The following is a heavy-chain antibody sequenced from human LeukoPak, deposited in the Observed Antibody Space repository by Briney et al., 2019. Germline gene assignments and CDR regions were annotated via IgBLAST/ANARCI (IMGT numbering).Heavy chain of an antibody. CDR3: ARGSVGATLDWFAP. Sequence: GGSLRLSCAASGFTFDDYAMHWVREAPGKGLEWVSGISWNSGSIGYADSVKGRFTISRDNFKNTVSLQMNRLRADDTAVYYCARGSVGATLDWFAPWGQGTLVTVSS. J-gene: IGHJ5*02. CDR2: ISWNSGSI. D-gene: IGHD1-26*01. CDR1: GFTFDDYA. V-gene: IGHV3-9*01.